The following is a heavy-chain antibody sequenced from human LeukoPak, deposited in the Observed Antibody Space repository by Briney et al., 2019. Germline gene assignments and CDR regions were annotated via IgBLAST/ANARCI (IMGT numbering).Heavy chain of an antibody. CDR2: IIPIFGTA. Sequence: GSSVKVSCKASGGTFSGYAISWVRQAPGQGLEWMGRIIPIFGTANYAQKFQGRVTITTDESTSTAYMELSSLRSEDTAVYYCARGAGATMPIYFDYLGQGTLVTVSS. J-gene: IGHJ4*02. CDR1: GGTFSGYA. CDR3: ARGAGATMPIYFDY. V-gene: IGHV1-69*05. D-gene: IGHD1-26*01.